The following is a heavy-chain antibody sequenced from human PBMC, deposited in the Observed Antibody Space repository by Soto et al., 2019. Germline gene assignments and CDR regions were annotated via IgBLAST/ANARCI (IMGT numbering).Heavy chain of an antibody. CDR2: ISGSGGST. J-gene: IGHJ4*02. V-gene: IGHV3-23*01. CDR1: GFTFSSYD. D-gene: IGHD5-12*01. Sequence: EVQLLESGGGLVQPGGSLRLSCAASGFTFSSYDMSWVRQAPGKGLEWVSAISGSGGSTYYADSVKGRFTISRDNSNNTLYLQMNSLSAEDTALYYCATGGLSGYDYLGYFDYWGQGTLVTVSS. CDR3: ATGGLSGYDYLGYFDY.